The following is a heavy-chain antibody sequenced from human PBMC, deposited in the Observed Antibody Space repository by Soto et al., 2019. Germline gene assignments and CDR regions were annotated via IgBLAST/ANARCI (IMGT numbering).Heavy chain of an antibody. CDR1: GYSLTESA. V-gene: IGHV1-24*01. D-gene: IGHD6-13*01. CDR3: TTTIAAAGPTAPKGVYNWFDP. Sequence: ASLKVSCKVSGYSLTESAMHWLRQAPGKGLEWMGGFDPEDGETIYAQKFQGRVTMTEDISTDTAYMELSSMRSEDPAVYYCTTTIAAAGPTAPKGVYNWFDPWGQGTLVTVSS. CDR2: FDPEDGET. J-gene: IGHJ5*02.